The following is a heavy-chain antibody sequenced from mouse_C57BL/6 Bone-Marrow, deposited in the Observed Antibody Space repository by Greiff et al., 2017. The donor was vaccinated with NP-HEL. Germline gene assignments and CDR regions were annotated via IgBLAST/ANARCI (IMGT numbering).Heavy chain of an antibody. V-gene: IGHV12-3*01. J-gene: IGHJ4*01. CDR1: GFPITSGYY. Sequence: QVQLKESGPGLVKPSQSLFLTCSITGFPITSGYYWIWIRQSPGKPLEWMGYITHSGETFYNPSLQSPISITRETSKNQFFLQLNSVTTEDTAMYYWAGATIYYGNYGAMDYWGQGTSVTVSS. D-gene: IGHD2-1*01. CDR3: AGATIYYGNYGAMDY. CDR2: ITHSGET.